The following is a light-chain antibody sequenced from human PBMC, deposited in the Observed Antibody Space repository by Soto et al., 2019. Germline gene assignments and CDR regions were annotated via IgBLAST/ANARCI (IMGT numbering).Light chain of an antibody. CDR2: GVS. J-gene: IGKJ2*01. CDR3: QQYASSPYT. CDR1: QSVTSNF. Sequence: EIVLTQSPGTLSLSPGERATLSCRASQSVTSNFLAWYQQRPGQAPRLLIYGVSDRVTGIPDKFSGSGAGTDFTLTISSLEPEYFAVYYCQQYASSPYTFGQGTKVEI. V-gene: IGKV3-20*01.